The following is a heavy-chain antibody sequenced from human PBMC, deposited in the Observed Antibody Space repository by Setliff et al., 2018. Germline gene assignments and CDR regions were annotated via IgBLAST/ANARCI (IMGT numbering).Heavy chain of an antibody. Sequence: SVKVSCKASGDSFNNYAISWVRRAPGQGLEWMGGIIPMFGTPAYAQKFQDRVTITTDESTSTAYMELNSLTSEDTAVYYCARSPALLGIVYLDPWGQGTRVTVS. D-gene: IGHD2-15*01. J-gene: IGHJ5*02. V-gene: IGHV1-69*05. CDR2: IIPMFGTP. CDR1: GDSFNNYA. CDR3: ARSPALLGIVYLDP.